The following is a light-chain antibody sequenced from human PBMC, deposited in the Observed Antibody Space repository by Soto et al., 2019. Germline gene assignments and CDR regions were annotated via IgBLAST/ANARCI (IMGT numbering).Light chain of an antibody. J-gene: IGKJ1*01. CDR3: QQRSNWWT. Sequence: EIVLTQSPATLSLSPGEGETLSCRASQSVSSYLAWYQQKPGQAPRLLIYDASNRATGIPARFSGSGSGTDFTLTISSLETEDFAVYYCQQRSNWWTFGQGTKVDIK. V-gene: IGKV3-11*01. CDR2: DAS. CDR1: QSVSSY.